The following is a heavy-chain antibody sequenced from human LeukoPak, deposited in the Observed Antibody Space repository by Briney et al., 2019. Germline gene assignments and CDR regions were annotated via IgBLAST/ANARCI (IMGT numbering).Heavy chain of an antibody. CDR1: GYTLTELS. D-gene: IGHD3-10*01. CDR2: FDPEDGET. Sequence: ASVKVSCKVSGYTLTELSMHWVRQVPGKGLEWMGGFDPEDGETIYAQKFQGRVTMAEDTSTDTAYMELSSLRSEDTAVYYCATPDYGSGSYFEYYFDYWGQGTLVTVSS. CDR3: ATPDYGSGSYFEYYFDY. V-gene: IGHV1-24*01. J-gene: IGHJ4*02.